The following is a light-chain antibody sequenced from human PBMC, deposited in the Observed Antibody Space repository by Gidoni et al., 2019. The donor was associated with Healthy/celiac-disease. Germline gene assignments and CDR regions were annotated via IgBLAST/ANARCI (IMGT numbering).Light chain of an antibody. CDR1: QSVSSN. V-gene: IGKV3-15*01. CDR2: GAS. CDR3: QQYNNWPLYT. J-gene: IGKJ2*01. Sequence: EIVMTQSPATLSVYPGERATLSCRASQSVSSNLAWYQQKPGQAPRLLIYGASTRATGIPARFSGSGSGTEFTLTISSLQSEEFAVYYCQQYNNWPLYTFGQGTKLEI.